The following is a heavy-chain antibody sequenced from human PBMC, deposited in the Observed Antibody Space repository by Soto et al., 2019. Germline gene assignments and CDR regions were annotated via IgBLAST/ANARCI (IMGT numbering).Heavy chain of an antibody. Sequence: HSQTLSLTCAISGDSVSSNSAAWNWIRQSPSRGLEWLGRTYYRSKWYNDYAVSVKSRITINPDTSKNQFSLQLNSVTPEDTAVYYCARAGIAVAGPYNWFDPWGQGTLVTVSS. CDR1: GDSVSSNSAA. D-gene: IGHD6-19*01. CDR3: ARAGIAVAGPYNWFDP. CDR2: TYYRSKWYN. V-gene: IGHV6-1*01. J-gene: IGHJ5*02.